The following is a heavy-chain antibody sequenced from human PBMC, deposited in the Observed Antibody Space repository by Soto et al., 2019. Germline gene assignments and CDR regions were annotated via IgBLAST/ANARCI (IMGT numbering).Heavy chain of an antibody. CDR3: VRDLDGSGSYYTDY. J-gene: IGHJ4*02. CDR2: ISAYNGNT. D-gene: IGHD3-10*01. Sequence: ASVKVSCKASGYTFTGYYMHWVRQAPGQGLEWMGWISAYNGNTKYAQNLQGRVTMTTDTSTSTAYMEMRSLRSDDTAVYYCVRDLDGSGSYYTDYWGPGTLVTVS. V-gene: IGHV1-18*04. CDR1: GYTFTGYY.